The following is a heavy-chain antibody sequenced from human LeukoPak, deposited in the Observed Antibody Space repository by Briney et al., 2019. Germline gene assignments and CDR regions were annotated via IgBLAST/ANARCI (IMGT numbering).Heavy chain of an antibody. J-gene: IGHJ5*02. CDR1: GYTFTSYG. Sequence: ASVKVSCTASGYTFTSYGISWVRQAPGQGLEWMGWISAYNGNTNYAQKLQGRVTMTTDTSTCTAYMELRSLRSDDTAVYYCARAVLLWSGVNWFDPWGQGTLVTVSS. CDR3: ARAVLLWSGVNWFDP. V-gene: IGHV1-18*01. CDR2: ISAYNGNT. D-gene: IGHD3-10*01.